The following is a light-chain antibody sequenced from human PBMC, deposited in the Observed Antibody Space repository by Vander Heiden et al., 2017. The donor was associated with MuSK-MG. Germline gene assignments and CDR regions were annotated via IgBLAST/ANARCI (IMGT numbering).Light chain of an antibody. CDR1: SSDGGSYNL. V-gene: IGLV2-23*01. J-gene: IGLJ2*01. Sequence: QSALPKPASVSGSPSQSITLSCSGTSSDGGSYNLVSWYQQHPGKAHKLMIYEGSKRPSGVSNRFSGSKSGNTASLTISGLQAEDEADYYCCSYAGSRMVFGGGTKLTVL. CDR3: CSYAGSRMV. CDR2: EGS.